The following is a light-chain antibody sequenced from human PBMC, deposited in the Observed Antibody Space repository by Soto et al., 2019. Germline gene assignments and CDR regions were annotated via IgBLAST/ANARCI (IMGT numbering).Light chain of an antibody. CDR3: QQYGSSIKT. CDR1: QSVSSNY. J-gene: IGKJ1*01. V-gene: IGKV3-20*01. CDR2: GAS. Sequence: EIVLTQFPGTLSLPPGERATLSCRASQSVSSNYLAWYQQRPGQPPNLLIFGASNRAPGIPDRFSGSGSGTDFTLTISRLEPEDFAVYYCQQYGSSIKTFGQGTKVDIK.